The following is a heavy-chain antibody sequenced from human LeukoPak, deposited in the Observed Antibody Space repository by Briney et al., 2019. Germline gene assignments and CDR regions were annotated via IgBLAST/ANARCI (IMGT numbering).Heavy chain of an antibody. Sequence: GGSLLLSCASSGFPFSSYWMHWVRQAPGKGLVWVSRINSDGSSTSYADSVKGRFTISRDNAKNTLYLQMNSLRAEDTAVYYCASGCSSTSCYYYYYGMDVWGKGTTVTVSS. CDR2: INSDGSST. CDR3: ASGCSSTSCYYYYYGMDV. V-gene: IGHV3-74*01. CDR1: GFPFSSYW. D-gene: IGHD2-2*01. J-gene: IGHJ6*04.